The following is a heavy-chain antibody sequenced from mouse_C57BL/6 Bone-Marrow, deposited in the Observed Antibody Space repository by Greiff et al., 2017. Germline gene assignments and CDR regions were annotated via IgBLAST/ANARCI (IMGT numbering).Heavy chain of an antibody. J-gene: IGHJ3*01. V-gene: IGHV7-3*01. CDR2: IRNKANGYTT. D-gene: IGHD5-1-1*01. Sequence: EVQRVESGGGLVQPGGSLSLSCAASGFTFTDYYMSWVRQPPGKALEWLGFIRNKANGYTTEYSASVKGRFTISRANSQSILYLQMNALRAEDSATDNCASKYLFAYWGQGTPVTVSA. CDR1: GFTFTDYY. CDR3: ASKYLFAY.